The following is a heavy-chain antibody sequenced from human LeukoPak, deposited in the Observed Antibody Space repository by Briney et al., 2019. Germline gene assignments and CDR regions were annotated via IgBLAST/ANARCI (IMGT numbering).Heavy chain of an antibody. Sequence: KAGGSLRLSCTVSGFTFSTYNMNWVRQAPGKGLEWVSSITSSSRHIYYADSVRGRFTISRDNAKSSLYLQMNSLRAEDTAVYYCARDPYSGSYGDYYYYYMDVWGKGTTVTISS. J-gene: IGHJ6*03. V-gene: IGHV3-21*01. CDR2: ITSSSRHI. D-gene: IGHD1-26*01. CDR1: GFTFSTYN. CDR3: ARDPYSGSYGDYYYYYMDV.